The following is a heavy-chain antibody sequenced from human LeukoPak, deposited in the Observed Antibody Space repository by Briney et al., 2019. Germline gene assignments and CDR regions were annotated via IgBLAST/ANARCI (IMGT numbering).Heavy chain of an antibody. J-gene: IGHJ6*04. CDR1: GGSFSGYY. D-gene: IGHD4-17*01. Sequence: SETLSLTCAVYGGSFSGYYWSWIRQPPGKGLEWIGEINHSGSTNYNPSLKGRVTISVDTSKNQFSLKLSSVTAADTAVYYCARGIYDYGDSYYYYYYGMDVWGKGTTVTVSS. CDR3: ARGIYDYGDSYYYYYYGMDV. V-gene: IGHV4-34*01. CDR2: INHSGST.